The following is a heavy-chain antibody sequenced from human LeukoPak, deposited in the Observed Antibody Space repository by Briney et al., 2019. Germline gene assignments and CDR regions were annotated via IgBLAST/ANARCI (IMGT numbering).Heavy chain of an antibody. D-gene: IGHD3/OR15-3a*01. V-gene: IGHV3-23*01. CDR2: NLGSGGST. J-gene: IGHJ4*02. CDR3: AKWGDYDVLTGYYVPDY. Sequence: AGGSLRLSCAASGFTFSNYAMSWVRQAPGKGLEWVSANLGSGGSTYYADSVKGRFTVSRDNSKSTLYLQMNSLRAEDTALYYCAKWGDYDVLTGYYVPDYWGQGSLVTVSS. CDR1: GFTFSNYA.